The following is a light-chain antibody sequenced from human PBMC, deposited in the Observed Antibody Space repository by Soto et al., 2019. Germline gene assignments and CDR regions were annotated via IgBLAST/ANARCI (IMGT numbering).Light chain of an antibody. J-gene: IGKJ1*01. CDR1: QSVSSN. V-gene: IGKV3-15*01. CDR2: GAS. CDR3: QQYNKWPRT. Sequence: EIVMKQSPATLSVSTGERATLSCRASQSVSSNLAWYQQKPGQAPRLLIYGASTRATGIPARFSGSGSGTEFTLTISSLQSEDSAVYYCQQYNKWPRTFGQGTKVDIK.